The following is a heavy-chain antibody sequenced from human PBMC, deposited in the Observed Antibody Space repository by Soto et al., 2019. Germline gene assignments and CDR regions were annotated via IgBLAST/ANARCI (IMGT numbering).Heavy chain of an antibody. CDR3: ARDFYDSSGSPPRYYYYGMDD. CDR2: LHYSGST. CDR1: GGSSSSGDYY. J-gene: IGHJ6*02. Sequence: QVQLQESGPGLVKPSQTLSLPCTVSGGSSSSGDYYCIWIRQPPGQGLEWVGCLHYSGSTYYNPSRKSRVTPSVDTSKNQFSLKLSSVTAADTAVYYCARDFYDSSGSPPRYYYYGMDDGGQGTTVTVS. V-gene: IGHV4-30-4*01. D-gene: IGHD3-22*01.